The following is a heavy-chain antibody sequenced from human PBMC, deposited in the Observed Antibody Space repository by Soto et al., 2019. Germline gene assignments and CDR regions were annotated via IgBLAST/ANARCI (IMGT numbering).Heavy chain of an antibody. CDR2: ISFDGSNK. D-gene: IGHD2-8*02. CDR3: ARGGGPGPNDY. V-gene: IGHV3-30-3*01. CDR1: GFTFSSYA. Sequence: QVQLVESGGGVVQPGTSLRLSCAASGFTFSSYAMHWVRQAPGKGLEWVAVISFDGSNKYYADSVKGQFTISRDSSKKTLYLQMDSLRGDDSAVYYCARGGGPGPNDYWGQGTLVTVSS. J-gene: IGHJ4*02.